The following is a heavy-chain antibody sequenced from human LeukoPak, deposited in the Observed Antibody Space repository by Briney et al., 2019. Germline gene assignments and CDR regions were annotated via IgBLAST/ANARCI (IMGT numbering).Heavy chain of an antibody. V-gene: IGHV3-23*01. CDR1: GFTFSSYT. J-gene: IGHJ1*01. D-gene: IGHD2-2*03. CDR3: ASGYCSSTSCYLRSPEYFQH. Sequence: PGGSLRLSCAASGFTFSSYTMSWVRQAPGKGLEWVSGIRGSGVSAYYADSVKGRFTISRDNSKNTLYLQMNSLRAEDTAVYYCASGYCSSTSCYLRSPEYFQHWGQGTLVTVSS. CDR2: IRGSGVSA.